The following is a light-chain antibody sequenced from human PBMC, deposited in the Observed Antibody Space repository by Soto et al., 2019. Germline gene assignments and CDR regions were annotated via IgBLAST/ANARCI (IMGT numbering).Light chain of an antibody. CDR2: GAS. CDR1: QSVSIH. V-gene: IGKV3-15*01. CDR3: QQYNTWPPT. J-gene: IGKJ1*01. Sequence: ETVMTQSPGTLSVSLGERATLSCRASQSVSIHLAWYQQKPGQAPRLLIYGASTRATGIPARFSGSGSGTEFTLSIGSLQSEDFAIYYCQQYNTWPPTFGQGTKVDIK.